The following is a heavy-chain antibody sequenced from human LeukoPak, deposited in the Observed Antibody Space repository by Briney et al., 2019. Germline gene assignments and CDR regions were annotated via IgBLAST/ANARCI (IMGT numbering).Heavy chain of an antibody. CDR1: GFTFTSSA. Sequence: SVKISCKASGFTFTSSAVQWVRQARGQRLEWIGWIVVGSGNTNYAQKFQERVTITRDMSTSTAYMELSSLRSEDTAVYYCAAPRRLGYCSGGSCSDGMDVWGQGTTVTVSS. CDR2: IVVGSGNT. V-gene: IGHV1-58*01. CDR3: AAPRRLGYCSGGSCSDGMDV. D-gene: IGHD2-15*01. J-gene: IGHJ6*02.